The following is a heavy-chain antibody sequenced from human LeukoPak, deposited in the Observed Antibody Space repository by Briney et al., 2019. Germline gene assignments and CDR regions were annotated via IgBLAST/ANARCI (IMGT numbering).Heavy chain of an antibody. CDR2: ISSSSSYI. J-gene: IGHJ3*02. CDR3: ARDGLECGEEASDAFDI. CDR1: GFTFSSYS. Sequence: NPGGSLRLSCAASGFTFSSYSMNWVRQAPGEGLEWVSSISSSSSYIYYADSVKGRFTISRDNAKNPLYLQMNSLRAEGTAVYYCARDGLECGEEASDAFDIWGQGTMVTVSS. V-gene: IGHV3-21*01. D-gene: IGHD3-3*01.